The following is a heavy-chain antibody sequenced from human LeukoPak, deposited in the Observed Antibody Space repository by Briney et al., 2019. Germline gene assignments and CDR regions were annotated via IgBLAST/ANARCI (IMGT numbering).Heavy chain of an antibody. CDR3: AGEEWELFACDI. Sequence: PERSLRLSCAASGFTFTNFGMHWVRQAPGKGLEWVAVISYDGSNKYYADSVRGRFTLSRDNSKNTLYLQMNSLRTEDTSVYYCAGEEWELFACDIWGQGTMVTVSS. D-gene: IGHD1-26*01. CDR1: GFTFTNFG. V-gene: IGHV3-30*19. J-gene: IGHJ3*02. CDR2: ISYDGSNK.